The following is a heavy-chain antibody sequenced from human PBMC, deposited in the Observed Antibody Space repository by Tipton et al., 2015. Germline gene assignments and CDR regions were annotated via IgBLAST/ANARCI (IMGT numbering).Heavy chain of an antibody. V-gene: IGHV5-51*01. Sequence: QLVQSGAEMKKPGESLKISCKGSGYSFTSYWIGWVRQMPGKGLEWMGIIYPGDSQTRYNPSFQGQVPISADKSISTAYLQWNSLKASDTAMYYCARHVSFYYDTHGYDALDIWARGTMVTVSS. CDR1: GYSFTSYW. J-gene: IGHJ3*02. CDR3: ARHVSFYYDTHGYDALDI. CDR2: IYPGDSQT. D-gene: IGHD3-22*01.